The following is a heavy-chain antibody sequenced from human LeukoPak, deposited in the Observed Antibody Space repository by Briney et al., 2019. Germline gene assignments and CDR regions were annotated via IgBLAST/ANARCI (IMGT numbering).Heavy chain of an antibody. V-gene: IGHV4-61*02. Sequence: SETLSLTCTVSGCSISSGSYYWSWIRQPAGKGLEWIGRIYTSGSTNYNPSLKSRVTISVDTSKNQFSLKLSSVTAADTAVYYCARATWELLGERFDYWGQGTLVTVSS. D-gene: IGHD1-26*01. CDR2: IYTSGST. CDR3: ARATWELLGERFDY. J-gene: IGHJ4*02. CDR1: GCSISSGSYY.